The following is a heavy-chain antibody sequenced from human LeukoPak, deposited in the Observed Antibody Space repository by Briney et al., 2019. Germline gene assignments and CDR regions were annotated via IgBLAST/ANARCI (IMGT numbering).Heavy chain of an antibody. CDR1: GFPLSTYG. CDR2: IRYDGSDK. Sequence: PGGSLRLSCIPSGFPLSTYGMHWPRQAPGKGLEWVAHIRYDGSDKIYGDSVKGPFTTSRENSKNTLYLQMSRLRVEDTAVYYCAKDLDCSGGTCHKAFDCWGQGTLVTVSS. V-gene: IGHV3-30*02. J-gene: IGHJ4*02. CDR3: AKDLDCSGGTCHKAFDC. D-gene: IGHD2-15*01.